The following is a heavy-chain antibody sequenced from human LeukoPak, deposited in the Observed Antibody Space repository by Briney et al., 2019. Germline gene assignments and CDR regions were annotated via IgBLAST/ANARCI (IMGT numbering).Heavy chain of an antibody. CDR3: ARANYYDSGGYSY. CDR2: INHSGST. V-gene: IGHV4-34*01. J-gene: IGHJ4*02. CDR1: GGSFSGYY. D-gene: IGHD3-22*01. Sequence: NPSETLSLTCAVYGGSFSGYYWSWIRQPPGKGLEWIGEINHSGSTNYNPSLKSRVTISVDTSKNQFSLKLSSVTAADTAVYYCARANYYDSGGYSYWGQGTLVTVSS.